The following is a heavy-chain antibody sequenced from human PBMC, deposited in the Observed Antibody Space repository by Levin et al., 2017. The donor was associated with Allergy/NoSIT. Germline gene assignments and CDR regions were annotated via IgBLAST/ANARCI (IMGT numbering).Heavy chain of an antibody. CDR3: ARYLGFCSSANCYKGFDR. J-gene: IGHJ5*02. CDR1: GGSIRSYY. CDR2: IYKSGST. V-gene: IGHV4-59*01. Sequence: PSETLSLTCTVSGGSIRSYYWHWIRQPPGKGLEWIGYIYKSGSTNYTPSLKSRVTISADTSKNQFSLKLTSVTAAATATYYCARYLGFCSSANCYKGFDRWGQGTLVTVSS. D-gene: IGHD2-2*01.